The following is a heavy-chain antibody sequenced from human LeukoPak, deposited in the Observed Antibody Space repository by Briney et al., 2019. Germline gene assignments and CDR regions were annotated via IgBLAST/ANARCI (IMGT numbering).Heavy chain of an antibody. V-gene: IGHV3-21*01. CDR2: ISRGSRYI. D-gene: IGHD3-22*01. Sequence: GGSLRLPCAASGFTFSSYTMNWVRQAPGKGLEGVSSISRGSRYIYYADSVKGRFSISRDDAKNSLYLQMNSLRAEDTAVYYCARVAYYDSSGYYPVPFDNWGQGTLVTVSS. J-gene: IGHJ4*02. CDR3: ARVAYYDSSGYYPVPFDN. CDR1: GFTFSSYT.